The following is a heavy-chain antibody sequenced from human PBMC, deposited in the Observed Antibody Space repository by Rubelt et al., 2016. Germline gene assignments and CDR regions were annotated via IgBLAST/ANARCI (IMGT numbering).Heavy chain of an antibody. Sequence: QVQLVQSGAEVKKPGASVKVSCKASGYTFTSYYMHWVRQAPGQGLERMGIINPSGGSTSYAKKVQGRVTMTRDKFTSTVYMELSSLRSEDTAVYYCARSPRYDFEDNWFDPWGQGTLATVSS. CDR1: GYTFTSYY. CDR2: INPSGGST. J-gene: IGHJ5*02. CDR3: ARSPRYDFEDNWFDP. D-gene: IGHD3-3*01. V-gene: IGHV1-46*01.